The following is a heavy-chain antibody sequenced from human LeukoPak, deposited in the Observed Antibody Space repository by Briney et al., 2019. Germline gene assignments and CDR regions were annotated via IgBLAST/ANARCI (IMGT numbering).Heavy chain of an antibody. CDR3: ASGHRDGYYLDY. J-gene: IGHJ4*02. CDR1: GGSISSYY. D-gene: IGHD5-24*01. V-gene: IGHV4-59*01. CDR2: IYYSGST. Sequence: SETLSLTCTVSGGSISSYYWSWIRQPPGKGLEWIGYIYYSGSTNYNPFLKSRVTISVDTSKNQFSLKLSSVTAADTAVYYCASGHRDGYYLDYWGQGTLVTVYS.